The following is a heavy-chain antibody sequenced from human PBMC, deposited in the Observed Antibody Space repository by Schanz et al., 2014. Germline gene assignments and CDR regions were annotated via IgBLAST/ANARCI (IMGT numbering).Heavy chain of an antibody. Sequence: EVQVVESGGDLVQPGGSLRLSCAASGFTFSNYGMSWVRQAPGKGLEWVSTISASGSATYYADSVKGRLTISRDNSINTLSLQMNSLSADDTAVYYCAKGQGAVINNWYFDLWGRGTLVTVSS. V-gene: IGHV3-23*04. CDR1: GFTFSNYG. J-gene: IGHJ2*01. CDR2: ISASGSAT. CDR3: AKGQGAVINNWYFDL. D-gene: IGHD2-21*01.